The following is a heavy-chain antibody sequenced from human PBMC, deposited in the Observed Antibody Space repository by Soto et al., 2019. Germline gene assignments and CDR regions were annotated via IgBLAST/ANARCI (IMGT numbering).Heavy chain of an antibody. Sequence: KPSETLSLTCAVYGGSFSGYYWSWIRQPPGKGLEWIGEINHSGSTNYNPSLKSRVTISVDTSKNQFSLKLSSVTAADTAVYYCARDGSSGDNGEEDAFDIWGQGTMVTVSS. CDR2: INHSGST. CDR1: GGSFSGYY. V-gene: IGHV4-34*01. D-gene: IGHD3-22*01. J-gene: IGHJ3*02. CDR3: ARDGSSGDNGEEDAFDI.